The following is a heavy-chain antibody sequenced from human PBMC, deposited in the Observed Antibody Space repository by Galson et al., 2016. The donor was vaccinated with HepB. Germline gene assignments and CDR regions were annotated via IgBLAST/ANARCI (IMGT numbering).Heavy chain of an antibody. CDR3: ARAYFVGSGGYSAYEF. CDR2: IDWDDDK. D-gene: IGHD3-10*01. CDR1: GFSLTTSGMR. V-gene: IGHV2-70*04. Sequence: PALVKPTQTLTLTCFFSGFSLTTSGMRVSWIRQSPGKALEWLAHIDWDDDKFYNTSLKTRLTISKDTSKNQVVLTMTGVDPEDTATYYCARAYFVGSGGYSAYEFWGQGVKVFVSS. J-gene: IGHJ4*02.